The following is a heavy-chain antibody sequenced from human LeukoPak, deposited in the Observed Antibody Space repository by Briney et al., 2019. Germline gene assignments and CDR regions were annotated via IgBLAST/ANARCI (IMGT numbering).Heavy chain of an antibody. J-gene: IGHJ4*02. V-gene: IGHV4-39*07. Sequence: SETLSLTCTVSGGSISSSTYYWGWIRQPPGKGLEWIGSIYYSGSTYYNPSLKSRGTISVDTSKNQFSLKLSSVTAADTAVYYCARDQYSSSWYQYYFDYWGQGTLVTVSS. D-gene: IGHD6-13*01. CDR3: ARDQYSSSWYQYYFDY. CDR2: IYYSGST. CDR1: GGSISSSTYY.